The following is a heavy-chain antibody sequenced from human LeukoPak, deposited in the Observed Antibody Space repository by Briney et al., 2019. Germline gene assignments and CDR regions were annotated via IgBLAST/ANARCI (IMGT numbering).Heavy chain of an antibody. CDR1: GYSFTSYW. D-gene: IGHD3-22*01. CDR2: IYPGDSDT. CDR3: ARPAYYYDSSGYSYYFDY. J-gene: IGHJ4*02. V-gene: IGHV5-51*01. Sequence: ESLKISCKGSGYSFTSYWIGWVRQMPGKGLEWMGIIYPGDSDTRYSPSFQGQVTISADKSISTAYLQWSSLKASGIAMYYCARPAYYYDSSGYSYYFDYWGQGTLVTVSS.